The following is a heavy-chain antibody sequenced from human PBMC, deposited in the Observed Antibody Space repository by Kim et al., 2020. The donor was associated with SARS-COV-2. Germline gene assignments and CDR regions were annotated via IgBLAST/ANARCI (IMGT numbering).Heavy chain of an antibody. CDR2: IWFDGSNK. CDR3: ARSTGYFDY. Sequence: GGSLRLSCAASGFTFTSYGMHWVRQAPGKGLEWVAVIWFDGSNKYYADSVKGRFAISRDNSKNTLYLQMNSLRADDTAVYYCARSTGYFDYWGQGTLVTVSS. J-gene: IGHJ4*02. V-gene: IGHV3-33*01. D-gene: IGHD1-1*01. CDR1: GFTFTSYG.